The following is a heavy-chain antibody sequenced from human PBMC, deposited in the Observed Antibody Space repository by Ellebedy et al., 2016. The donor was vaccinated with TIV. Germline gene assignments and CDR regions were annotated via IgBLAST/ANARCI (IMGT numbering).Heavy chain of an antibody. V-gene: IGHV3-30*14. CDR3: ARGPVRYTQKGGFLDY. D-gene: IGHD3-16*01. CDR2: ISYDGNVK. CDR1: GFTFSSYA. J-gene: IGHJ4*02. Sequence: GESLKISCATSGFTFSSYAMHWVRQAPGKGLEWVAVISYDGNVKYYADSVKGRFTISRDNSKNTLSLEMNRLRIDDTAVYFCARGPVRYTQKGGFLDYWGQGTLVTVSS.